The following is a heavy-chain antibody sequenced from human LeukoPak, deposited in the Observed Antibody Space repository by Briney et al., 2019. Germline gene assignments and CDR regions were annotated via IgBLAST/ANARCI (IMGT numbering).Heavy chain of an antibody. CDR1: GGSISSSSYY. V-gene: IGHV3-7*01. J-gene: IGHJ6*03. Sequence: ETLSLTCTVSGGSISSSSYYWGWIRQPPGKGLEWVANIKQDGSEKYYVDSVKGRFTISRDNAKNSLYLQMNSLRAEDTAVYYCARDRAPRRYCSSTSCYRVHYYYMDVWGKGTTVTISS. CDR2: IKQDGSEK. CDR3: ARDRAPRRYCSSTSCYRVHYYYMDV. D-gene: IGHD2-2*01.